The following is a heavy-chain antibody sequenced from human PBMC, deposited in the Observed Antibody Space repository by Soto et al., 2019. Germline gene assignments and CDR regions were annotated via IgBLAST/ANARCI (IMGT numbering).Heavy chain of an antibody. D-gene: IGHD3-3*01. CDR2: ISYDGSNK. CDR3: ANADDFSSGRGDYYGMDV. CDR1: GFTFSSYD. V-gene: IGHV3-30*18. J-gene: IGHJ6*02. Sequence: PGGSLRLSCAASGFTFSSYDMHWVRQAPGKGLEWVAVISYDGSNKYYADSVKGRFTISRDNAKNTLYLQMNSLGAEDTAVYYCANADDFSSGRGDYYGMDVWGQGTTVTVSS.